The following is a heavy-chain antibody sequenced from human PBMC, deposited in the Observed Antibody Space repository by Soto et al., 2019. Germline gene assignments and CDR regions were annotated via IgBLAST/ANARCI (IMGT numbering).Heavy chain of an antibody. J-gene: IGHJ4*02. D-gene: IGHD4-17*01. CDR3: ARSPDSYGDPQYYFDY. Sequence: QVQLQESGPGLVKPSQTLSLTCTVSGGSISSGGYYWSWIRQHPGKGLEWIGYIYYSGSTYYNPSLKSRVTISVDTSKNQFSLKLSSVTAADTAVYYCARSPDSYGDPQYYFDYWGQGTLVTVSS. CDR1: GGSISSGGYY. V-gene: IGHV4-31*03. CDR2: IYYSGST.